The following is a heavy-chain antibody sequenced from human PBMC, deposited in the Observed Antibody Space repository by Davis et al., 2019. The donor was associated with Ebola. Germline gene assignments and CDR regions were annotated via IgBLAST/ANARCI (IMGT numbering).Heavy chain of an antibody. CDR3: ATPTYYDFWSGYYYYYGMDV. D-gene: IGHD3-3*01. CDR2: INAGNGNT. V-gene: IGHV1-3*01. Sequence: ASVKVSCKASGYTFTSYAMHWVRQAPGQRLEWMGWINAGNGNTKYSQKFQGRVTMTRDTSTSTVYMELSSLRSEDTAVYYCATPTYYDFWSGYYYYYGMDVWGQGTTVTVSS. CDR1: GYTFTSYA. J-gene: IGHJ6*02.